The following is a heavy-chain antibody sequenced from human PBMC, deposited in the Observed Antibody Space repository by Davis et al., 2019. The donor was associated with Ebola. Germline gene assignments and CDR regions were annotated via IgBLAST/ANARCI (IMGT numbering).Heavy chain of an antibody. CDR3: ARGNRLGHYYFMDV. Sequence: SVRGRFSISRDNSKNTLFLQMNSLTAEDTAIYYCARGNRLGHYYFMDVWGRGTTVTVSS. J-gene: IGHJ6*03. V-gene: IGHV3-30*07. D-gene: IGHD2/OR15-2a*01.